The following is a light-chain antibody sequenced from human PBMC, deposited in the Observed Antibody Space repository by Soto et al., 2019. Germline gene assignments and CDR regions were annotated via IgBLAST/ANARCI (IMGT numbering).Light chain of an antibody. J-gene: IGKJ1*01. CDR2: AAS. V-gene: IGKV1-27*01. Sequence: DIQMTQSPSSLSASVGDRVTITCRASQSISYYLAWYQQKPGKLPELLIYAASALQSGVPSRFSGSGSETDFTLTISSLQPEDVATYYCQKYNSAPWTFGQATMVEVK. CDR3: QKYNSAPWT. CDR1: QSISYY.